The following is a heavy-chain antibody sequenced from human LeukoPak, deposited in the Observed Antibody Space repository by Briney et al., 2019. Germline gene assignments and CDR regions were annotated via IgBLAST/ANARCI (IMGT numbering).Heavy chain of an antibody. CDR1: GFTFSSYA. Sequence: GGSLRLSCAASGFTFSSYAMTWVRQAPGKGLEWVAAISGSGGTTYYADSAKGRFTISRDNSKNTLYLQMNSLRAEDTAVYYCAKFFAPSGGASGWTWAIDYWGQGTLVTVSS. D-gene: IGHD6-25*01. CDR3: AKFFAPSGGASGWTWAIDY. V-gene: IGHV3-23*01. J-gene: IGHJ4*02. CDR2: ISGSGGTT.